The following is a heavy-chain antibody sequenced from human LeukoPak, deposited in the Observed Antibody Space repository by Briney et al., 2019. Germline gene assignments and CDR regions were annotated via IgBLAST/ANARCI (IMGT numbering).Heavy chain of an antibody. V-gene: IGHV3-30*04. CDR2: ISYDGSNK. J-gene: IGHJ4*02. Sequence: GRSLRLSCAASGFTFSSYAMHWVRQAPGKGLEWVAVISYDGSNKYYADSVKGRFTISRDNSKNTLYLQMNSLRAEDTAVYYCARVPPAVGMFDYWGQGTLVTASS. CDR1: GFTFSSYA. D-gene: IGHD2-21*01. CDR3: ARVPPAVGMFDY.